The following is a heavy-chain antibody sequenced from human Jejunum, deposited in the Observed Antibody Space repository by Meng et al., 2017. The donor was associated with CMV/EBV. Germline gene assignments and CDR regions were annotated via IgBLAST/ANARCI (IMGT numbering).Heavy chain of an antibody. J-gene: IGHJ4*02. CDR1: GSSFSSYG. V-gene: IGHV7-4-1*02. Sequence: KTSGSSFSSYGINWVREAPGQRLEWMGWIDTKTGNPAYAPDFTGRFVFSMDTSVSTAYLEISSLRAEDTAVYYCTRGAGAHTAKYDFWGRGTLVTVSS. CDR3: TRGAGAHTAKYDF. D-gene: IGHD5-18*01. CDR2: IDTKTGNP.